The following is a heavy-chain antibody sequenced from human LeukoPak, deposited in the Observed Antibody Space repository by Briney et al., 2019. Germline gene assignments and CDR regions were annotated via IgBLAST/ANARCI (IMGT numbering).Heavy chain of an antibody. CDR3: ARLIAVADTDDFDY. V-gene: IGHV4-39*01. CDR2: IYYSGST. J-gene: IGHJ4*02. CDR1: GGSISSGRYS. D-gene: IGHD6-19*01. Sequence: PSETLSLTCTVSGGSISSGRYSWGWIRQPPGKGLEWIGSIYYSGSTYYNPSLKSRVTISVDTSKNQFSLKLSSVTAADTAVYYCARLIAVADTDDFDYWGQGTLVTVSS.